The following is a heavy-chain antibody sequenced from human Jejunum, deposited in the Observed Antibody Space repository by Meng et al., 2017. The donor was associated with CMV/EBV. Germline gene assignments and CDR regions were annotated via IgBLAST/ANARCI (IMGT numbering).Heavy chain of an antibody. CDR3: AKDAGSFLDYYFDY. Sequence: EYTFTDYYVHWVRQAPGQGLEWMGYLNPYTGDTNYAHKFQGRVTMTRDTSTNTAYMELTRLRSDDTALYYCAKDAGSFLDYYFDYWGQGTLVTVSS. D-gene: IGHD1-26*01. J-gene: IGHJ4*02. CDR1: EYTFTDYY. V-gene: IGHV1-2*07. CDR2: LNPYTGDT.